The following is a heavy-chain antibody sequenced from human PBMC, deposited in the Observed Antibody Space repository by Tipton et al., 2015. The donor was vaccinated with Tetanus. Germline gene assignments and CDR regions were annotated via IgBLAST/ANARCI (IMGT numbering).Heavy chain of an antibody. CDR1: GGSISSGTFH. D-gene: IGHD6-25*01. CDR2: IYSYNGNT. Sequence: GLVKPSETLSLTCTVSGGSISSGTFHWNWIRQPPGKGLEWIGSIYSYNGNTFQNPSLESRVTISLDTSKNQFSLRLRSVTAADTAVYYCATQADNWFDPWGPGTLVTVSS. CDR3: ATQADNWFDP. V-gene: IGHV4-39*01. J-gene: IGHJ5*02.